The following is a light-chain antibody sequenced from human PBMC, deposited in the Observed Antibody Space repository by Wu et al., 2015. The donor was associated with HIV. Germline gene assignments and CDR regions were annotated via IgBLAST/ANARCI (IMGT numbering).Light chain of an antibody. V-gene: IGKV3-11*01. J-gene: IGKJ5*01. CDR1: QSVSGS. CDR2: DAS. CDR3: QQGRNWPST. Sequence: ETELTQIPATMSLSPGQRATLSCRASQSVSGSLAWYQQKRGQAPRLLIHDASNRATGIPARFSGSGSGDRLQSHHQQPTSLKNLSVYYCQQGRNWPSTFGQGHDWRL.